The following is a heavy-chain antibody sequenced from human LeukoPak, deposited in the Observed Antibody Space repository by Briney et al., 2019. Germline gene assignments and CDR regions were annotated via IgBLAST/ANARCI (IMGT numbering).Heavy chain of an antibody. CDR3: ARRRPGYSSSWPGWFDP. V-gene: IGHV4-59*08. CDR2: IYYTGST. D-gene: IGHD6-13*01. CDR1: GGSISSFY. J-gene: IGHJ5*02. Sequence: SETLSLTCTVSGGSISSFYWSWIRQPPGKGLEWIGYIYYTGSTKYNPSLKSRVTISVDKSKSQFSLKLSSVSAADTAVYYCARRRPGYSSSWPGWFDPWGQGTLVTVSS.